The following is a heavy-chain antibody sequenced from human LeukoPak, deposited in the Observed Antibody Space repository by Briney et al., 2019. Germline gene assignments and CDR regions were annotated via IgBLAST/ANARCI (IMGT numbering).Heavy chain of an antibody. J-gene: IGHJ6*02. CDR1: GGTFCSYA. D-gene: IGHD6-13*01. V-gene: IGHV1-69*04. CDR3: ARGGIAAADKRDYYYGMDV. Sequence: ASVKVSCKASGGTFCSYAISWVRQAPGQGLEWMGRIIPILGIANYAQKFQGRVTITADKSTSTAYMELSSLRSEDTAVYYCARGGIAAADKRDYYYGMDVWGQGTTVTVSS. CDR2: IIPILGIA.